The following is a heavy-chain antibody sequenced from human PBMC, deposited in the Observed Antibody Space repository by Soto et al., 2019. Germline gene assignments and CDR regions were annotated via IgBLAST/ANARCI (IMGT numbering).Heavy chain of an antibody. D-gene: IGHD4-17*01. CDR2: MNPNSGNT. CDR1: GYTFTSYD. V-gene: IGHV1-8*01. Sequence: GASVKVSSKASGYTFTSYDINWWRQATGQGLEWMGWMNPNSGNTGYAQKFQGRVTMTRNTSISTAYMELSSLRSEDTAVYYCARAHSEYGDYVGYYYYYYMDVWGKGTTVTVSS. CDR3: ARAHSEYGDYVGYYYYYYMDV. J-gene: IGHJ6*03.